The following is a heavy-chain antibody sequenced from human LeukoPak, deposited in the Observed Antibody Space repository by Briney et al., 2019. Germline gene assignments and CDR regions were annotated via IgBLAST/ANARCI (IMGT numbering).Heavy chain of an antibody. D-gene: IGHD2-15*01. Sequence: GASVKVSCKASGYTFTSYDINWVRQATGQGLEWMGWMNPNSGNTGYAQKFQGRVTMTRNTSISTAYMELSSLRSEDTAVYYCALGYCSGGSCYKGFDPWGQGTLVTASS. V-gene: IGHV1-8*01. J-gene: IGHJ5*02. CDR1: GYTFTSYD. CDR3: ALGYCSGGSCYKGFDP. CDR2: MNPNSGNT.